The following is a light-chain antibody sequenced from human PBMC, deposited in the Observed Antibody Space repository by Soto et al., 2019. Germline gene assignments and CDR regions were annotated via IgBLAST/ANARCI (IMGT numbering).Light chain of an antibody. Sequence: EIVMTQSPATLSVSPGERATLSCRASQSVSNNLAWYHQKPGQAPRLLIYGASTRATGIPARFSGSGSGKQFTLTISRMQSDDCAIYYCQQYNVWWTFGQGTQVEIK. CDR1: QSVSNN. CDR2: GAS. J-gene: IGKJ1*01. V-gene: IGKV3-15*01. CDR3: QQYNVWWT.